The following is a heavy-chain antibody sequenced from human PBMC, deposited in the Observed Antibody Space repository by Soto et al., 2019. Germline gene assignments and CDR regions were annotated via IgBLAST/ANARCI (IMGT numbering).Heavy chain of an antibody. V-gene: IGHV1-69*01. D-gene: IGHD7-27*01. Sequence: QVQLVQSGAEVKKPGSSVKVSCKASGGTFSSYAISWVRQAPGQGLEWMGGIIPIFGTANYAQKFQGRVTITADESTGTAYMELSSLRSEDTAVYYCARTGTPEGKEYSFDYWGQGTLVTVSS. CDR1: GGTFSSYA. CDR2: IIPIFGTA. CDR3: ARTGTPEGKEYSFDY. J-gene: IGHJ4*02.